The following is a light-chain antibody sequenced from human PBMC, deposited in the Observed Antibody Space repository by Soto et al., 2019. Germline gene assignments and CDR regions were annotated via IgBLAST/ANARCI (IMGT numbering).Light chain of an antibody. J-gene: IGLJ2*01. Sequence: QSVLTQPASVSGSPGQSITISCTGSSSDVGGYHYVSWYQQYPGEAPKLVISEVSNRPSGVSNRFSGSKSGNTASLTISGLQAEDEGDYYCAAWDDSLNGPGVFGGGTKVTVL. V-gene: IGLV2-14*01. CDR2: EVS. CDR3: AAWDDSLNGPGV. CDR1: SSDVGGYHY.